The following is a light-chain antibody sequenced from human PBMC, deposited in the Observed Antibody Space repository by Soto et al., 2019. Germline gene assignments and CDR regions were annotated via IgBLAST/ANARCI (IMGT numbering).Light chain of an antibody. CDR1: QSVLYTSNSKSY. V-gene: IGKV4-1*01. Sequence: DIVMTQSPDLVAVSLGERATINCQSSQSVLYTSNSKSYLAWYQQKSGQPPKVLFYWASTRESGVPDRFTASGSGTYFTLTIASLQAEDVAVYYCQQYYTIPYTFGQGTKLQI. CDR2: WAS. CDR3: QQYYTIPYT. J-gene: IGKJ2*01.